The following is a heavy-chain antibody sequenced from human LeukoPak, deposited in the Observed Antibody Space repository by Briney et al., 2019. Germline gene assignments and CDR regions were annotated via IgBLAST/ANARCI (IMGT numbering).Heavy chain of an antibody. CDR3: AKDRRGYTFPDY. J-gene: IGHJ4*02. Sequence: GGSLRLSCAASGFTFSSYAMTWVRQAAGKGLEWVSGMSGSGGGTYYADSVKGRFTISRDNSKNTLYLQMNSLRAEDTAVYYCAKDRRGYTFPDYWGQGTLVTVSS. V-gene: IGHV3-23*01. CDR1: GFTFSSYA. D-gene: IGHD5-18*01. CDR2: MSGSGGGT.